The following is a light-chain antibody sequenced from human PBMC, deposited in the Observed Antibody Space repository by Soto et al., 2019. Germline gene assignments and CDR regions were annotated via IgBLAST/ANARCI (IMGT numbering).Light chain of an antibody. Sequence: QSALTQPASVSGSPGQSITNSCTGTRSNVGGYNYVSWYQHHPGKAPNLLIYDVSNRPSGISNRFSGSKSDNTASLTISGLQPEDEADYYCSSYTTSNTRQIVFGTGTKLTVL. V-gene: IGLV2-14*03. J-gene: IGLJ1*01. CDR2: DVS. CDR1: RSNVGGYNY. CDR3: SSYTTSNTRQIV.